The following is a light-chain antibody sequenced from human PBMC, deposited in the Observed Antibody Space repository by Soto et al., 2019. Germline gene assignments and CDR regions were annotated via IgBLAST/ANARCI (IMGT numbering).Light chain of an antibody. CDR2: KAS. CDR3: QQYAGYSRT. CDR1: QSINNW. J-gene: IGKJ1*01. Sequence: DVQMTQSPSTLSASVGDRVTITCRASQSINNWLAWYQQRPGKAPKLLIYKASTLETGVPSRFSGSGSVTEFTLTISSLQPDDFAPYYCQQYAGYSRTFGQGTQVEIK. V-gene: IGKV1-5*03.